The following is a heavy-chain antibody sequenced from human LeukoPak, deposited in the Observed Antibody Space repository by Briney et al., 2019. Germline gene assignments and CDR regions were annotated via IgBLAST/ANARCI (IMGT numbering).Heavy chain of an antibody. CDR3: AKGVAAAGTNYYYYYMDV. CDR1: GFTFSSYA. D-gene: IGHD6-13*01. J-gene: IGHJ6*03. V-gene: IGHV3-23*01. CDR2: ISGNGGST. Sequence: GGSLRLSCAASGFTFSSYAMSWVRQAPGKGLEWVSAISGNGGSTYYADSVKGRFTISRDNSKNTLYLQMNSLRAEDTAVYYCAKGVAAAGTNYYYYYMDVWGKGTTVTVSS.